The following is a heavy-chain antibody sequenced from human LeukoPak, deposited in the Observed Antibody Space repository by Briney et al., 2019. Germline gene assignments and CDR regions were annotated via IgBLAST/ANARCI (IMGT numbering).Heavy chain of an antibody. CDR2: INPNSGGT. CDR3: ARAYYYYDSSGPLGY. Sequence: ASVKVFCKASGYTFTGYYMHWVRQAPGQGLEWMGWINPNSGGTNYAQMFQGWVTMSRDTSISTAYMELSRLRSDDTAVYYCARAYYYYDSSGPLGYWGQGTLVTVSS. CDR1: GYTFTGYY. D-gene: IGHD3-22*01. V-gene: IGHV1-2*04. J-gene: IGHJ4*02.